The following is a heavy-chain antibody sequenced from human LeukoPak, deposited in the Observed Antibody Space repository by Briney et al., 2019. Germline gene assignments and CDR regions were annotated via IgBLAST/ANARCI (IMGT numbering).Heavy chain of an antibody. CDR3: ARGHCSIPDCDWHFDL. CDR2: ITGSDHSM. D-gene: IGHD2-2*01. V-gene: IGHV3-48*04. CDR1: GFTFSSYS. J-gene: IGHJ2*01. Sequence: QAGGSLRLSCAASGFTFSSYSMNWVRQAPGKGLEWLSYITGSDHSMLYADSVKGRFAIPRDNAKNSVYLHLNSLRAEDTAVYYCARGHCSIPDCDWHFDLWGRGALVTVSS.